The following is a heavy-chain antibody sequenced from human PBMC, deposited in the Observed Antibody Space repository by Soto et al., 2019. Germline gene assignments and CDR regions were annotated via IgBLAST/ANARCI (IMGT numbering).Heavy chain of an antibody. Sequence: EVQLVESGGGLVKPGGSLRLSCAASGFTFSSYSMNWVRQAPGKGLEWVSSISSSSSYISYADSVKGRFTISRDNAKNSMYLQMNSPRAEDTAVYYCARATVTTRERWCAPWGQGTLVTVSS. CDR3: ARATVTTRERWCAP. CDR2: ISSSSSYI. J-gene: IGHJ5*02. D-gene: IGHD4-17*01. V-gene: IGHV3-21*01. CDR1: GFTFSSYS.